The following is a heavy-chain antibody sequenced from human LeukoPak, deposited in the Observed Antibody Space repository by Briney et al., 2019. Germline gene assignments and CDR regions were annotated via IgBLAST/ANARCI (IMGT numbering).Heavy chain of an antibody. J-gene: IGHJ4*02. Sequence: SVKVSCKASGFTFTSSAMQWVRQARGQRLEWIGWIVVGSGNTNYAQKFQERVTITRDMSTSTAYTELSSLRSEDTAVYYCAAGYAIAVAGTTGFVYWGQGTLVTVSS. D-gene: IGHD6-19*01. V-gene: IGHV1-58*02. CDR1: GFTFTSSA. CDR3: AAGYAIAVAGTTGFVY. CDR2: IVVGSGNT.